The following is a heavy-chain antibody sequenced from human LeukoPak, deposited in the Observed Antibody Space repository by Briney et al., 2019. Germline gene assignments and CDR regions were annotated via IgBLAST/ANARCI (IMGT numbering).Heavy chain of an antibody. CDR3: ARHSEGSISSYYGVDV. CDR2: IYPGDSDT. CDR1: GYSFTTYW. J-gene: IGHJ6*02. D-gene: IGHD6-6*01. Sequence: GESLKISCKGSGYSFTTYWIGWVRQMPGKGLEWMGIIYPGDSDTRYSPSFQGQVTISADKSISTAYLQWSSLKASDTAMYYCARHSEGSISSYYGVDVWGQGTTVTVSS. V-gene: IGHV5-51*01.